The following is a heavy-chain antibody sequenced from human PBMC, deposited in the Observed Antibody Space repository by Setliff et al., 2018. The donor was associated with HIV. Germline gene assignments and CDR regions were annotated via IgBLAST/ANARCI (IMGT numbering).Heavy chain of an antibody. Sequence: SETLSLTCTISGYSINSGYYWGWIRQPPGKGLEWIGSMSHSGSTYYNPSLKSRLTISVDTSKNQFSLKLSSVTAADTAVYYCARGYSNVWPPIYNWCDPWGQGTLVTV. V-gene: IGHV4-38-2*02. CDR3: ARGYSNVWPPIYNWCDP. CDR1: GYSINSGYY. J-gene: IGHJ5*02. D-gene: IGHD6-19*01. CDR2: MSHSGST.